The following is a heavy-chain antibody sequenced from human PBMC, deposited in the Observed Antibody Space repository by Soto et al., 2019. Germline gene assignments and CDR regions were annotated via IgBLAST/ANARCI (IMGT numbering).Heavy chain of an antibody. CDR2: IYPGDSDT. V-gene: IGHV5-51*01. Sequence: GESLKISCTGSGYSFTGYWIGWVRQMTGKCLEWMWIIYPGDSDTRYSPCFQGQVAISADKSISTAYLQCSSLKASATAMYYCARQSHYDFWSGYSNYYGMDVWGQGTTVTVSS. J-gene: IGHJ6*02. CDR3: ARQSHYDFWSGYSNYYGMDV. CDR1: GYSFTGYW. D-gene: IGHD3-3*01.